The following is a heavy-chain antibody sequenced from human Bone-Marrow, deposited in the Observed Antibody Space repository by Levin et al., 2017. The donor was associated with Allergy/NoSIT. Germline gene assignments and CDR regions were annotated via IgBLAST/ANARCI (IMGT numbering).Heavy chain of an antibody. Sequence: GESLKISCSASGLTFSSYAFHWVRQAPGKGLEYVSAINTNGGSTYSADSVKGRFTVSRDNSKNTLFLQMSSLRTEDTVVYYCVSFQWLDAAGDYWGQGTLVTVSS. J-gene: IGHJ4*02. D-gene: IGHD6-19*01. CDR2: INTNGGST. CDR1: GLTFSSYA. CDR3: VSFQWLDAAGDY. V-gene: IGHV3-64D*06.